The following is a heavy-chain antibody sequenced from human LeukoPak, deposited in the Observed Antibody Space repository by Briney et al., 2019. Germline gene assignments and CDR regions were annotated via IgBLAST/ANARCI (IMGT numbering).Heavy chain of an antibody. CDR3: ASPYYYGSGSLDY. Sequence: GGSLRLSCAASGFTFSSYAMHWVRQAPGKGLEWVAVISYDGSNKYYADSVKGRFTISRDNSKNTLYLQMSSLRAEDTAVYYCASPYYYGSGSLDYWGQGTLVTVSS. CDR2: ISYDGSNK. D-gene: IGHD3-10*01. J-gene: IGHJ4*02. V-gene: IGHV3-30*04. CDR1: GFTFSSYA.